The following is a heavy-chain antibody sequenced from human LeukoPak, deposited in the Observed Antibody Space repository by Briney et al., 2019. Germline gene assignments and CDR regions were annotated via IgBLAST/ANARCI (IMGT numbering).Heavy chain of an antibody. V-gene: IGHV1-18*01. CDR1: GFTFTSYG. CDR2: ISAYNGNT. J-gene: IGHJ4*02. D-gene: IGHD1-26*01. Sequence: ASVKVSCKTSGFTFTSYGITWVRQAPGQGLEWMGWISAYNGNTNYAQKLQGRVTMTTDTSTSTAYMELRSLRSDDTAVYYCARGGGGSYLVGFRALDYWGQGTLVTVSS. CDR3: ARGGGGSYLVGFRALDY.